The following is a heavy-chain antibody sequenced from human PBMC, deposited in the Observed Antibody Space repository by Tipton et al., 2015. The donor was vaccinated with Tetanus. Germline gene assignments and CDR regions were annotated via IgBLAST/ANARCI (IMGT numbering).Heavy chain of an antibody. CDR3: VRSRGSYLMDS. V-gene: IGHV4-61*08. Sequence: TLSLTCTVSGGSVRSGDYQWNWIRQSPGKGLEWLAYISNSGRTNSNYDLKSRITISQDTSRNQFSLSLTSVTAADTAVYYCVRSRGSYLMDSWGPGTLVTVSS. D-gene: IGHD1-26*01. CDR1: GGSVRSGDYQ. J-gene: IGHJ5*02. CDR2: ISNSGRT.